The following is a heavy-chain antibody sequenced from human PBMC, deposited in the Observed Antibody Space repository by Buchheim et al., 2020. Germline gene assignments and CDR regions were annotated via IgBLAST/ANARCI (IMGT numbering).Heavy chain of an antibody. J-gene: IGHJ4*02. D-gene: IGHD3-10*01. CDR1: GYTFTGYY. Sequence: QVQLVQSGAEVKKPGASVKVSCKASGYTFTGYYMHWVRQAPGQGLEWMGWINPNSGGTNYALKFQGWFTMTRDTSLSTSYMELSRLRSDDTAVYYCARGDYYGSGSYFDYWGQGTL. V-gene: IGHV1-2*04. CDR3: ARGDYYGSGSYFDY. CDR2: INPNSGGT.